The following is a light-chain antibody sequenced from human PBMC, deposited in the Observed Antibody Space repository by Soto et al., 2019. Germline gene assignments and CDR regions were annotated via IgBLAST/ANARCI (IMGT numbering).Light chain of an antibody. J-gene: IGKJ1*01. CDR1: QSISSW. Sequence: DIQMTQSPSTLSASVGDRFTITCRASQSISSWLAWYQQKPGKAPKLLIYDAFGLEKGVPSRFGGSGSGTEFTLTINSLQPDDLGTYYCQQYNTYPWTFGQGTKVDIK. CDR2: DAF. CDR3: QQYNTYPWT. V-gene: IGKV1-5*01.